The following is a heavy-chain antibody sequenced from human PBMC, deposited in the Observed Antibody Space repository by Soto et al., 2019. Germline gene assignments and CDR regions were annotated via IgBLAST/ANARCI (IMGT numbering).Heavy chain of an antibody. CDR2: TYYRSKWYH. J-gene: IGHJ5*01. CDR3: ARLIGDSGLDS. V-gene: IGHV6-1*01. Sequence: QVQLQQSGPGLVNPSQTLSLTCAISGESVSTNSATWDWIRQSPSRGLEWLGRTYYRSKWYHDYADSVKGRITVNADTPNTQLSLHLNSVTPDDTAVYYSARLIGDSGLDSWGQGTLVTVSS. D-gene: IGHD2-8*01. CDR1: GESVSTNSAT.